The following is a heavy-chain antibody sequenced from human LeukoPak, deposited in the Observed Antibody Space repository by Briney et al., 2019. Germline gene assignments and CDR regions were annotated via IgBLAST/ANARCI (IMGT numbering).Heavy chain of an antibody. Sequence: PSETLSLTCTVSGGSISSYYWSWIRQPRGKGLERIGYIYYSGSTNYNPSLKSRVTISVDTSKNQFSLKLSSVTAADTAVYYCARSGHDFWSGRNWFGPWGQGTLVTVSS. CDR2: IYYSGST. CDR1: GGSISSYY. J-gene: IGHJ5*02. D-gene: IGHD3-3*01. CDR3: ARSGHDFWSGRNWFGP. V-gene: IGHV4-59*01.